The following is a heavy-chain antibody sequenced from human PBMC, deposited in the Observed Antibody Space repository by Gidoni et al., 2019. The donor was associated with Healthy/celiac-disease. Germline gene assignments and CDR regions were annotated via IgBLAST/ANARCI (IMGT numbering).Heavy chain of an antibody. J-gene: IGHJ5*02. V-gene: IGHV3-7*03. CDR3: ARDPARRGYSYGWFDP. D-gene: IGHD5-18*01. CDR2: IKQDGSEK. Sequence: EVQLVESGGGLVQPGGSLRLSCAASGFTFSSYWMSWVRQAPGKGLEWVANIKQDGSEKYYVDSVKGRFTISRDNAKNSLYLQMNSLRAEDTAVYYCARDPARRGYSYGWFDPWGQGTLVTVSS. CDR1: GFTFSSYW.